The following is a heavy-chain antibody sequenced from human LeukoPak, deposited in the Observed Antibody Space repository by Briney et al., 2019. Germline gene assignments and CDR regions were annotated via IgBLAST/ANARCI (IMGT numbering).Heavy chain of an antibody. CDR2: LYGGGTT. V-gene: IGHV3-53*01. J-gene: IGHJ4*02. D-gene: IGHD4-23*01. CDR1: GFSVNDFY. Sequence: GSLRLSCVASGFSVNDFYMSWVRQAPGKGLEWVSVLYGGGTTYSTESVNGRFSMSRDTPKNTLYLQINSLRVEDTAVYYCANPTPTVVTKVGNWGQGTLVTVSS. CDR3: ANPTPTVVTKVGN.